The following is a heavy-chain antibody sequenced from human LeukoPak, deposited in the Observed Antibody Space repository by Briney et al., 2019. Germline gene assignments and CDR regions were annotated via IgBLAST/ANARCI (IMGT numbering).Heavy chain of an antibody. D-gene: IGHD3-16*01. V-gene: IGHV3-21*01. CDR1: GFTFSSYS. Sequence: PGGSLRLSCAASGFTFSSYSMNWVRQAPGKGLEWVSSISSSSSYIYYADSVKGRFTISRDNAKNSLYLQMNSLRAEDTAVYYCARDAPRRLGPHAFDIWGQGTMVTVSS. CDR2: ISSSSSYI. CDR3: ARDAPRRLGPHAFDI. J-gene: IGHJ3*02.